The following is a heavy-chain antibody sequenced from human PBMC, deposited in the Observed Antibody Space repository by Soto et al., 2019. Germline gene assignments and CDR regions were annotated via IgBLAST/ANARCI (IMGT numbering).Heavy chain of an antibody. CDR1: GFSIRTYG. Sequence: QVELVESGGGVVQPGKSLRLSCVASGFSIRTYGMHWVRQAPGKGLEWVAVIWSDGSDQLYADSMKGRLTISRDNAKNTLYLQVNSLRAVDTAAYFCAPKPRMSSRGRGGMDVWGHGTTVIVSS. J-gene: IGHJ6*02. D-gene: IGHD3-10*01. CDR2: IWSDGSDQ. CDR3: APKPRMSSRGRGGMDV. V-gene: IGHV3-33*01.